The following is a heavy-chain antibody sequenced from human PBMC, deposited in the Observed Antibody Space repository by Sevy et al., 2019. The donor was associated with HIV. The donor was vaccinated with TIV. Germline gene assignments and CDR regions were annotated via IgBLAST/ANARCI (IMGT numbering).Heavy chain of an antibody. CDR1: GFTFSNYW. Sequence: GGSLRLSCAASGFTFSNYWMSWVRQAPGKGLEWVANIKRDGSEKYYVASVKGRFTISRDNAKNSLYLQMNSLRAEDTAVYYCARDCSSSTCLWGMDVWGQGTTVTASS. V-gene: IGHV3-7*03. CDR3: ARDCSSSTCLWGMDV. D-gene: IGHD2-2*01. CDR2: IKRDGSEK. J-gene: IGHJ6*02.